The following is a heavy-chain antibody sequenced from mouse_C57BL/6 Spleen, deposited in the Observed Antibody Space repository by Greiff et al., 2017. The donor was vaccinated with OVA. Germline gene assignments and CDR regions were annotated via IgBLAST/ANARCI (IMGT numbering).Heavy chain of an antibody. CDR2: INPNNGGT. J-gene: IGHJ3*01. CDR1: GYTFTDYN. Sequence: EVKLMESGPELVKPGASVKIPCKASGYTFTDYNMDWVKQSHGKSLEWIGDINPNNGGTIYNQKFKGKATLTVDKSSSTAYMELRSLTSEDTAVYYCARYYGSSLAWFAYWGQGTLVTVSA. V-gene: IGHV1-18*01. D-gene: IGHD1-1*01. CDR3: ARYYGSSLAWFAY.